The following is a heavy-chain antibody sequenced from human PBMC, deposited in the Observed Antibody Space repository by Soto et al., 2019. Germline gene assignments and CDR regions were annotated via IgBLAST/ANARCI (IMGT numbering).Heavy chain of an antibody. CDR3: ARDRGEYTSSWFWYFSH. D-gene: IGHD6-13*01. J-gene: IGHJ2*01. CDR2: LNIAGTI. V-gene: IGHV4-4*07. CDR1: GLTFTDYW. Sequence: PGGSLRLSCVTYGLTFTDYWMSWVRQPAGKGPEWVGRLNIAGTINYNPSLKSRITMSMDTSKNQISLHLRSVTAADTAIYYCARDRGEYTSSWFWYFSHWGHGTLVTVSS.